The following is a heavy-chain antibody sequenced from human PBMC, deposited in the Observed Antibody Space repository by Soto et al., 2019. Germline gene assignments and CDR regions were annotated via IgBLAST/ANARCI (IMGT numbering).Heavy chain of an antibody. CDR1: GGSVSSGSYY. Sequence: KPSETLSLTCTVSGGSVSSGSYYWSWIRQPPGEGLEWIGYIYYSGSTNYNPSPKSRVTISVDTSKNQFSLKLSSVTAADTAVYYCARRDCSGGSCILFDYWGQGTLVTVSS. CDR2: IYYSGST. CDR3: ARRDCSGGSCILFDY. J-gene: IGHJ4*02. D-gene: IGHD2-15*01. V-gene: IGHV4-61*01.